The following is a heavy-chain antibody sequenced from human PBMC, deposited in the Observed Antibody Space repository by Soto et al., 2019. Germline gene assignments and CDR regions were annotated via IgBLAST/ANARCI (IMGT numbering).Heavy chain of an antibody. CDR3: ARGPQSGETAMVRSYFDY. CDR1: RFTVSTNY. D-gene: IGHD5-18*01. V-gene: IGHV3-53*01. J-gene: IGHJ4*02. Sequence: PGGSLRLSCAASRFTVSTNYLNWVRQAPGKWLGWVSVIFGDGSTYYADSVKGRFTISRDKSKNTVYLQMNSLRAEDTAVYYCARGPQSGETAMVRSYFDYWGQGTLVTVSS. CDR2: IFGDGST.